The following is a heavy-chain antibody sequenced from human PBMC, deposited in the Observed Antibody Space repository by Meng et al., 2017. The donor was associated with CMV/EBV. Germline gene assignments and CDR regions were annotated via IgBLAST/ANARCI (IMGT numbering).Heavy chain of an antibody. CDR3: AREMPIAAAGCFDY. V-gene: IGHV4-4*07. CDR2: IYTSGST. J-gene: IGHJ4*02. Sequence: HLQQPGPGLVTPPETLSLTLTVSGGSISSYYWSWIRQPAGKGLEWIGRIYTSGSTNYNPSLKSRVTMSVDTSKNQFSLKLSSVTAADTAVYYCAREMPIAAAGCFDYWGQGTLVTVSS. D-gene: IGHD6-13*01. CDR1: GGSISSYY.